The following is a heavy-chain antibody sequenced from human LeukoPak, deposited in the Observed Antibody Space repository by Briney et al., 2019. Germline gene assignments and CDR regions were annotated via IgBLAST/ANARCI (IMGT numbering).Heavy chain of an antibody. Sequence: PGGSLRLSCAASGFTFSNAWMSWVRQAPGKGLEWVGRIKSKTDGGTTDYAAPVKGRFTISGDDSKNTLYLQMNSLKTEDTAVYYCTTGFDYGGNSEQYYFDYWGQGTLVTVSS. V-gene: IGHV3-15*01. D-gene: IGHD4-23*01. CDR1: GFTFSNAW. CDR3: TTGFDYGGNSEQYYFDY. CDR2: IKSKTDGGTT. J-gene: IGHJ4*02.